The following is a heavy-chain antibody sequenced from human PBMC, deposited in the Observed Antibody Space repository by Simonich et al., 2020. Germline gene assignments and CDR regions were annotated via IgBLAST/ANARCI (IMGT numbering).Heavy chain of an antibody. Sequence: QVQLQESGPGLVKPSETLSLTCTVSGGSISSYYLSWIRQPPGKGLEWIGYIYYRGSTNYNPALKSRVTISVDTSKNQFSLKLSAVTAADTAVYYCARGGLYFDYWGQGTLVTVSS. CDR3: ARGGLYFDY. CDR1: GGSISSYY. D-gene: IGHD2-15*01. V-gene: IGHV4-59*01. CDR2: IYYRGST. J-gene: IGHJ4*02.